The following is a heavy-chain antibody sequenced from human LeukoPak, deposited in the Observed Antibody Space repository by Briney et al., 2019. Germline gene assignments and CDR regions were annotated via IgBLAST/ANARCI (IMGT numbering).Heavy chain of an antibody. Sequence: SETLPLTCAVYGGSFSGYYWSWIRQPPGKGLEWIGEINHSGSTNYNPSLKSRVTISVDTSKNQFSLKLSSVTAADTAVYYCARLNSGSYKFDYWGQGTLVTVSS. D-gene: IGHD1-26*01. J-gene: IGHJ4*02. CDR1: GGSFSGYY. V-gene: IGHV4-34*01. CDR2: INHSGST. CDR3: ARLNSGSYKFDY.